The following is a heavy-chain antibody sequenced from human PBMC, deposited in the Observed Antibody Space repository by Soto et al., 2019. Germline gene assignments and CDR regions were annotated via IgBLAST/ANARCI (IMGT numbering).Heavy chain of an antibody. CDR2: IIPIFGTA. CDR1: GGTFSSYA. J-gene: IGHJ5*02. D-gene: IGHD3-22*01. V-gene: IGHV1-69*13. Sequence: SVKVSCKASGGTFSSYAISWVRQAPGQGLEWMGGIIPIFGTANYAQKFQGRVTITADESTSTAYMELSSLRSEDTAVYYCARRTYDSSGTNWFDPWGQGTLVTVSS. CDR3: ARRTYDSSGTNWFDP.